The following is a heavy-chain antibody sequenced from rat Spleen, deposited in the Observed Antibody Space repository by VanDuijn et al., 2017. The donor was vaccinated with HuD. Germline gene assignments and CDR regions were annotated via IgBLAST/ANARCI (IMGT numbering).Heavy chain of an antibody. J-gene: IGHJ2*01. V-gene: IGHV5-22*01. CDR1: GFSLTSYH. D-gene: IGHD1-11*01. CDR3: ARPSTETYCFDY. CDR2: ISYEGSST. Sequence: VQLKESGPGLVQPSQTLSLTCTVSGFSLTSYHVSWVRQAPKKGLEWVASISYEGSSTYYGDSVKGRFTISRDNAKSTLYLQMNSLRSEDTATYYCARPSTETYCFDYWGQGVMVTVSS.